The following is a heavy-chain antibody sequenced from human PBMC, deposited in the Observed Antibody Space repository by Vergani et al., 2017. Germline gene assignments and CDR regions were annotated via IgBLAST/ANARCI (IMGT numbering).Heavy chain of an antibody. CDR2: IYHSGGA. D-gene: IGHD3-9*01. CDR1: GGSITSSSYY. Sequence: QLHLQESGPGLVKPSETLSLTCTVSGGSITSSSYYWGWIRQPPGKGLEWIGNIYHSGGAYYNPSLKGRVTISVDTSKNQFSLEVTSVTAADTAIYFCARTECFILRYFHWDLWGQGTLVTVSS. CDR3: ARTECFILRYFHWDL. V-gene: IGHV4-39*01. J-gene: IGHJ4*02.